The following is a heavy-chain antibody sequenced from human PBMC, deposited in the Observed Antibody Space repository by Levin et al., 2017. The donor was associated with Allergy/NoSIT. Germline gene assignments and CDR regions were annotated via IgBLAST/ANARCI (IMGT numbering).Heavy chain of an antibody. CDR1: GFTFSNHG. V-gene: IGHV3-33*01. J-gene: IGHJ2*01. CDR2: IKYDGSNK. CDR3: ARDYGYLISRWYFDL. Sequence: GGSLRLSCAASGFTFSNHGMHWVRQAPGKGLEWVALIKYDGSNKYYADSVKGRFTISRDNSENTLYLQMNSLRAEDTAVYYCARDYGYLISRWYFDLWGRGTLVTVSS. D-gene: IGHD5-18*01.